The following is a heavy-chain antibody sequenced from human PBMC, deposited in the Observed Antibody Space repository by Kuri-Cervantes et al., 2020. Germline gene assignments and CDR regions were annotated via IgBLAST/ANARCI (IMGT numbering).Heavy chain of an antibody. CDR3: ARDVVVPAAIKATYYYYYGMDV. Sequence: GGSLRLSCAASGVTFSSSWMNWVRQAPGKGLEWVANIKQDGSEKYYVDSVKGRFTISRDNAKNSLYLQMNSLRAEDTAVYYCARDVVVPAAIKATYYYYYGMDVWGQGTTVTVSS. D-gene: IGHD2-2*01. J-gene: IGHJ6*02. V-gene: IGHV3-7*01. CDR1: GVTFSSSW. CDR2: IKQDGSEK.